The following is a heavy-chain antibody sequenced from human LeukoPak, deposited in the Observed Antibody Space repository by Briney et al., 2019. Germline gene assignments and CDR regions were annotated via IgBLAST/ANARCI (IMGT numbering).Heavy chain of an antibody. Sequence: KSSETLSLTCTVSGGSISSYYWSWIRQPPGKGLEWIGYIYYSGSTNYNPSLKSRVTISVDTSKTQFSLKLSSVTAADTAVYYCATLGAMTTVTLGFDYWGQGTLVTVSS. J-gene: IGHJ4*02. CDR2: IYYSGST. CDR3: ATLGAMTTVTLGFDY. V-gene: IGHV4-59*08. CDR1: GGSISSYY. D-gene: IGHD4-17*01.